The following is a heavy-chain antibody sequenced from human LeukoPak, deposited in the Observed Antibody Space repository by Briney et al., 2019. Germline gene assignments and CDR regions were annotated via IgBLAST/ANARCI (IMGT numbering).Heavy chain of an antibody. V-gene: IGHV3-23*01. Sequence: GGSLRLSCAASGFTFSSYAMSWVRQAPGKGLEWVSSISASGSTTNYADSVRGRFTISRDNSKNTLYLYLNSLRAEDTAVYYCAKHPRQAGSWFAPWGRGTLVTVSS. CDR3: AKHPRQAGSWFAP. D-gene: IGHD6-13*01. CDR1: GFTFSSYA. CDR2: ISASGSTT. J-gene: IGHJ5*02.